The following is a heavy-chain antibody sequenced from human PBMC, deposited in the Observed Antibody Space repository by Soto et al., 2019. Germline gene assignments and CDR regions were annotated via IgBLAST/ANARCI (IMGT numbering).Heavy chain of an antibody. J-gene: IGHJ4*02. Sequence: QVQLVQSGAEVKKPGASVKVSCKASGYTFTSYGISWVRQAPGQGLEWMGWISTYNGNTNYAQKLQGRATMTTDTSTSTAYMELRSLRSDDTAVYYCARVPATGYYYDSSGYYYFDYWGQGTLVTVSS. V-gene: IGHV1-18*01. D-gene: IGHD3-22*01. CDR2: ISTYNGNT. CDR3: ARVPATGYYYDSSGYYYFDY. CDR1: GYTFTSYG.